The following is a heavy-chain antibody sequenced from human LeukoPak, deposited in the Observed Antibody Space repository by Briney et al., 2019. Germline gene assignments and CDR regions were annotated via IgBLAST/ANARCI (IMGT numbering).Heavy chain of an antibody. CDR3: ARASILWFGELPSDY. V-gene: IGHV3-21*01. Sequence: PGGSLRLSCAASGFTFSSYSMNWVRQAPGKGLEWVSSISSSSYIYYSDSVKGRFTISRDNAKNSLYLQMNSLRAEDTAVYYCARASILWFGELPSDYWGQGTLVTVSS. D-gene: IGHD3-10*01. CDR2: ISSSSYI. J-gene: IGHJ4*02. CDR1: GFTFSSYS.